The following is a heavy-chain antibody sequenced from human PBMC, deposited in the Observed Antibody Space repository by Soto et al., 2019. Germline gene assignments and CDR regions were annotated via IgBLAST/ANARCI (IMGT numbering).Heavy chain of an antibody. Sequence: GGSLRLSCAASGFTFSIYAMSWFRQAPGKGLEWVSAISGSGGSTYYAGSVKGRFTISRDNSKNTLYLQMNSLRAEDTAVYHCTRGLGSLDPFDAWGPGTRVTVSS. D-gene: IGHD3-16*01. J-gene: IGHJ3*01. CDR1: GFTFSIYA. CDR2: ISGSGGST. CDR3: TRGLGSLDPFDA. V-gene: IGHV3-23*01.